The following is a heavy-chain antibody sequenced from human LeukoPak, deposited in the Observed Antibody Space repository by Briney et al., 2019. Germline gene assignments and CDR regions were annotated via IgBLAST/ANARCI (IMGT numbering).Heavy chain of an antibody. D-gene: IGHD5-18*01. CDR2: INWNGGST. Sequence: GGSLRLSCAASGFTFDDYGMSWVRHAPGKGLEWVSGINWNGGSTGYADSVKGRFTISRDNTKNSLYLQMNSLRAEDTALYYCARRGVDTAMEDYYYYYMDVWGKGTTVTISS. J-gene: IGHJ6*03. V-gene: IGHV3-20*04. CDR3: ARRGVDTAMEDYYYYYMDV. CDR1: GFTFDDYG.